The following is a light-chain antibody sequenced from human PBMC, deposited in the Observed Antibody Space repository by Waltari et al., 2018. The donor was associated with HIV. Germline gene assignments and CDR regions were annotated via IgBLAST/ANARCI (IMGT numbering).Light chain of an antibody. Sequence: QSALTQPASLSGSPGQSITISCTGTSSDVGGFNYVPWYHQHPGKAPKLMIFEVSNRPSGVSNRVSGSKSVNTASLTISGLQAEDEADYYCSSYTTRSTPDPNWVFGGGTKLTVL. CDR2: EVS. CDR1: SSDVGGFNY. V-gene: IGLV2-14*01. J-gene: IGLJ3*02. CDR3: SSYTTRSTPDPNWV.